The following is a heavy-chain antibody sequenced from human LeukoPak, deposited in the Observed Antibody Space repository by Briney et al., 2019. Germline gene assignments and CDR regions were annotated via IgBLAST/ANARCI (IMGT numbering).Heavy chain of an antibody. V-gene: IGHV3-7*01. CDR1: GFTFRDQW. CDR2: INDDGRQE. CDR3: ACMEQK. J-gene: IGHJ4*02. D-gene: IGHD1/OR15-1a*01. Sequence: PGGSLRLSCATSGFTFRDQWVTWVRQAPGKGLECLASINDDGRQEYYVDSVKGRFTISRDNAKNTLHLQMNSLRAEDTAVYYCACMEQKWGQGTLVTVSS.